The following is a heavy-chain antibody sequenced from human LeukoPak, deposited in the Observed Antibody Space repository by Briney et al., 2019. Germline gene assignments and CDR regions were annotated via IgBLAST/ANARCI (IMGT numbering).Heavy chain of an antibody. D-gene: IGHD3-10*01. CDR2: INWNGSSI. CDR1: GFTLDDYG. J-gene: IGHJ5*02. Sequence: GGSLRLPCAASGFTLDDYGVSWVRPAPGKGLEWVASINWNGSSIGYADSVKGRFTISRDNAKHSLYLQMNSLRAEDTALYYCARVAVGGNWFDPWGQGTLVTVSS. CDR3: ARVAVGGNWFDP. V-gene: IGHV3-20*04.